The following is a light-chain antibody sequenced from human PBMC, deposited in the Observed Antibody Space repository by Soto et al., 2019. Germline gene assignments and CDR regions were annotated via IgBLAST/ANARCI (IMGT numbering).Light chain of an antibody. Sequence: EIVMTQSPATLSVSPWERATLSCRASQGVIGNLAWYQQKPGQAPRLLIYGASTRATGIPARFSGSGSGTEFNLTISGRESEDFAVYYCQKYNSWPLWTVGQG. V-gene: IGKV3-15*01. CDR2: GAS. CDR1: QGVIGN. CDR3: QKYNSWPLWT. J-gene: IGKJ1*01.